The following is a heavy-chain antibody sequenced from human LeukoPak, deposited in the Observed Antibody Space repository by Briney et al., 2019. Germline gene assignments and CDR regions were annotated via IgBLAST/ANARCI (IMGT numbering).Heavy chain of an antibody. CDR1: GGSFSGYY. CDR3: ARGRYGSALDY. J-gene: IGHJ4*02. Sequence: SETLSLTCAVYGGSFSGYYWSWIRQPPGKGLEWIGEINHSGSTNYNPSLKSRVTISVDTSKNRFSLKLSSVTAADTAVYYCARGRYGSALDYWGQGTLVTVSS. D-gene: IGHD3-10*01. V-gene: IGHV4-34*01. CDR2: INHSGST.